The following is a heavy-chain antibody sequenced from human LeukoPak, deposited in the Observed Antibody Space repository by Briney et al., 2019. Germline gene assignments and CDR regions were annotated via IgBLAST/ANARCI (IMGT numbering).Heavy chain of an antibody. CDR1: GFTFGMYA. Sequence: PGGSPRLSSATSGFTFGMYAMSWVRQAPGKGLEWVSTTSSSGGSTYYADSEKGRFTISGDESKNTLSLQMNSLRPEDTAVYYCAKNAAGIVLMIYAPLDSWGQGTLVTVSS. CDR2: TSSSGGST. CDR3: AKNAAGIVLMIYAPLDS. V-gene: IGHV3-23*01. D-gene: IGHD2-8*01. J-gene: IGHJ4*02.